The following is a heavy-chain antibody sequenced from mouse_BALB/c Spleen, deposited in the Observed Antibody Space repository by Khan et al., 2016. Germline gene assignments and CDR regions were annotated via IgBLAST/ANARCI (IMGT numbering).Heavy chain of an antibody. CDR2: ISHGGAYT. V-gene: IGHV5-4*02. J-gene: IGHJ1*03. CDR1: GFTFSDYY. Sequence: EVELVESGGGLVKPGGSLKLSCAASGFTFSDYYMYWVRQTPEKRLEWVATISHGGAYTYYPDRLKGRFTIPRDNAKNNLYLQMSSLKSEDTAMYYCARTYGNYGYFDVWGTGTTVTVSS. CDR3: ARTYGNYGYFDV. D-gene: IGHD1-1*02.